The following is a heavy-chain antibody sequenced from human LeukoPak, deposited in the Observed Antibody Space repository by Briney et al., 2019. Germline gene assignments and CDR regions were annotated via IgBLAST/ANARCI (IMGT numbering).Heavy chain of an antibody. J-gene: IGHJ4*02. D-gene: IGHD2-2*01. CDR3: TRGRVPAAPANY. Sequence: SETLSLTCAVYGGSFSGYYWSWIRQPPGKGLEWVGEINHSGSTNYNPSLKSRVTISVDTSKNQFSLKLSSVTAADTAVYYCTRGRVPAAPANYWGQGTLVTVSS. CDR1: GGSFSGYY. V-gene: IGHV4-34*01. CDR2: INHSGST.